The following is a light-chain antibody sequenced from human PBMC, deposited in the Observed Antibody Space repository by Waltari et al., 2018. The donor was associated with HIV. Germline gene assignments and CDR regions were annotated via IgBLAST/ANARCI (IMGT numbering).Light chain of an antibody. Sequence: SYDLPQPPSVSVSPGPTASIHCSGDHLGDKYDSWYQQKAGQSPVLVIFQDRQRPSGTPDRFSGSNAGNTATLTISGTQAMDEADYYCQAWDSNTAHVLFGGGTKVTVL. CDR3: QAWDSNTAHVL. V-gene: IGLV3-1*01. J-gene: IGLJ2*01. CDR1: HLGDKY. CDR2: QDR.